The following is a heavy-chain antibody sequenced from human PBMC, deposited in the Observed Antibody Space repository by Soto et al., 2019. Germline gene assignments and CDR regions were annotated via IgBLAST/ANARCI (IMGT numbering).Heavy chain of an antibody. CDR2: ISYDGSNK. CDR1: GFTFSSYA. Sequence: QVQLVESGGGVVQPGRSLRLSCAASGFTFSSYAMHWVRQAPGKGLEWVAVISYDGSNKYYADSVKGRFTISRDNSKNTLYLQMNRLRAEDTAVYYCARLTPGRAVAGNFDYWGQGTLVTVSS. CDR3: ARLTPGRAVAGNFDY. V-gene: IGHV3-30-3*01. D-gene: IGHD6-19*01. J-gene: IGHJ4*02.